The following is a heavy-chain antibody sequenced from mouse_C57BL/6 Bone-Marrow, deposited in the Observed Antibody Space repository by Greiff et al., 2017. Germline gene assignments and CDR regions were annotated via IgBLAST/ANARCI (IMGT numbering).Heavy chain of an antibody. V-gene: IGHV14-1*01. CDR2: IDPEDGDT. CDR3: TTTYYYGSSSPWFAY. CDR1: GFNIKDYY. D-gene: IGHD1-1*01. Sequence: QLQQSGAELVRPGASVKLSCTASGFNIKDYYMHWVKQRPEQGLEWIGRIDPEDGDTEYAPKFQGKATMTADTSSNTAYLQLSSLTSEDTAVYYCTTTYYYGSSSPWFAYWGQGTLVTVSA. J-gene: IGHJ3*01.